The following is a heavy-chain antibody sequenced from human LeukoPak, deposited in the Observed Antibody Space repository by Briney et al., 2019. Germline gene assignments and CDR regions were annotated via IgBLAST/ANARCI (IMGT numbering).Heavy chain of an antibody. CDR1: GYSFTSYW. J-gene: IGHJ1*01. V-gene: IGHV5-10-1*01. CDR3: ARPAGSSSRGFQH. CDR2: IDPSDFNT. D-gene: IGHD6-13*01. Sequence: GESLRISCKGSGYSFTSYWISWVRQMPGKGLEWMGRIDPSDFNTNYSPSFQGHVTISADKSSSTAYLQWNSLKASDTAMYYCARPAGSSSRGFQHWGQGTLVTVSS.